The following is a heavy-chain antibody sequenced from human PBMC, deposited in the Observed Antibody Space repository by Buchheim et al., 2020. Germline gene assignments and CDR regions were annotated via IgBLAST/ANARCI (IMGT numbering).Heavy chain of an antibody. Sequence: EVQLVESGGGLVQPGGSLRLSCAASGVTFTSYWMSWVRQAPGKGLEWVANINQDGTATDYVDSVKGRFTISRDNAKDSLFLQMNSLRAEDTAVYYCARALVGDGYSSGYWGQGTL. CDR2: INQDGTAT. CDR3: ARALVGDGYSSGY. V-gene: IGHV3-7*01. D-gene: IGHD5-24*01. J-gene: IGHJ4*02. CDR1: GVTFTSYW.